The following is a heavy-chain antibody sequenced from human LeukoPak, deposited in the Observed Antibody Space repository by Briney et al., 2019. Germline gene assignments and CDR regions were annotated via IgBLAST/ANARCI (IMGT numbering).Heavy chain of an antibody. CDR3: ARSVELNTELIAASLWYFDL. J-gene: IGHJ2*01. D-gene: IGHD6-13*01. Sequence: SVKVSCKASGGTFSSYAISWMRQAPGQGREWMGRIIPIFGTANYARKFQGRVTITTDESTSTAYMELSSLRSEDTAVYYCARSVELNTELIAASLWYFDLWGRGTLVTVSS. CDR1: GGTFSSYA. CDR2: IIPIFGTA. V-gene: IGHV1-69*05.